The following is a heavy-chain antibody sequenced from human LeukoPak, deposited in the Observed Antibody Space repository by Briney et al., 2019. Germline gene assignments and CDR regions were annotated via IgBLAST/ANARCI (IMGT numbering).Heavy chain of an antibody. CDR2: INPSGGST. CDR1: GYTFTSYY. J-gene: IGHJ4*02. CDR3: ARDNLAAAGCNDY. V-gene: IGHV1-46*01. D-gene: IGHD6-13*01. Sequence: ASVKVSCKASGYTFTSYYMHWVRQAPGQGLEWMGIINPSGGSTSYAQKFQGRVTITRNTSISTAYMELSSLRSEDTAVYYCARDNLAAAGCNDYWGQGTLVTVSS.